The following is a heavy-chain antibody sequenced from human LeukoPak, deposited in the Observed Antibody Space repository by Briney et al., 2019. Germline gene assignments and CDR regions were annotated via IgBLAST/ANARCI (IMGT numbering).Heavy chain of an antibody. J-gene: IGHJ4*02. CDR2: IIPIFGTA. CDR3: ASRSSGQDFDY. D-gene: IGHD6-19*01. V-gene: IGHV1-69*13. Sequence: GASVKVSCKASGGTFSSYAISWVRQAPGQGLEWMGGIIPIFGTANYAQKFQGRVTITADESTSTAYMELSSLRSEDTAVYYCASRSSGQDFDYWGQGTLLTVSS. CDR1: GGTFSSYA.